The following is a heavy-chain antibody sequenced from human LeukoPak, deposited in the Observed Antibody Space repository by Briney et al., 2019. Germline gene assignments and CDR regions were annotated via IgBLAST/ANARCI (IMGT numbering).Heavy chain of an antibody. CDR2: ISWNSGSI. D-gene: IGHD6-6*01. CDR3: AKASSSSFYGWFDP. V-gene: IGHV3-9*01. Sequence: PGRSLRLSCAASGFTFDDYAMHWVRQAPGKGLEWVSGISWNSGSIGYADSVEGRFTISRDNAKNSLYLQMNSLRAEDTALYYCAKASSSSFYGWFDPWGQGTLVTVSS. J-gene: IGHJ5*02. CDR1: GFTFDDYA.